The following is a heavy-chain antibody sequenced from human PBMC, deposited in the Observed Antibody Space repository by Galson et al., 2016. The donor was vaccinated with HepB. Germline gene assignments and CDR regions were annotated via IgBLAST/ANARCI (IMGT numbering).Heavy chain of an antibody. Sequence: SVKVSCKASGGTFSSYAISWVRQAPGQGLEWMGRIIPTLGIANYAQKFQGRVTITADKSTSTAYMELSSLRSEDTAVYYCARATRTYYDFWSGYLGYYYGMDVWGQGTTVTVSS. D-gene: IGHD3-3*01. V-gene: IGHV1-69*04. CDR2: IIPTLGIA. J-gene: IGHJ6*02. CDR3: ARATRTYYDFWSGYLGYYYGMDV. CDR1: GGTFSSYA.